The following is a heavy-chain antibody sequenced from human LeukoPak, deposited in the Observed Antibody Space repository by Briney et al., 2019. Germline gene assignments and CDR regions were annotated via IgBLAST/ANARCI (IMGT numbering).Heavy chain of an antibody. V-gene: IGHV4-61*08. CDR1: GGSISSGDYY. CDR3: ATWMPRGSYYYYGMDV. J-gene: IGHJ6*02. CDR2: IYYSGST. D-gene: IGHD1-1*01. Sequence: PSETLSLTCTVSGGSISSGDYYWSWIRQPPGKGLEWIGYIYYSGSTNYNPSLKSRVTISVDTSRNQSSLKLSSVTAADTAVYYCATWMPRGSYYYYGMDVWGQGTTVTVSS.